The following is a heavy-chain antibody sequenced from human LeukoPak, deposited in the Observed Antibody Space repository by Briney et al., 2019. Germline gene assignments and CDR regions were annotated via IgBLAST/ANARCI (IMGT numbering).Heavy chain of an antibody. V-gene: IGHV4-34*01. D-gene: IGHD3-3*01. CDR1: GGSFSGYY. CDR3: ARGNFWSGYSTLYTYSYKCNMDV. J-gene: IGHJ6*03. Sequence: SETLSLTCAVYGGSFSGYYWSWIRQSPGKGLEWIGEINHSGSINYNPSLKSRVTISVDTSKNQLSLEVSSVTAADTAVYFCARGNFWSGYSTLYTYSYKCNMDVWGNGTTVTVSS. CDR2: INHSGSI.